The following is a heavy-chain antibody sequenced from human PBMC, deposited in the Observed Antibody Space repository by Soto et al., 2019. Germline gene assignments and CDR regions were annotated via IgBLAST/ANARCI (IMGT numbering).Heavy chain of an antibody. J-gene: IGHJ5*02. Sequence: TLSLTCAVSGGSIRCGGYSWSWIRQPPGKGLEWIGYIYHSGSTYYNPSLKSRVTISVDRSKNQFSLKLSSVTAADTAVYYCAREARGYCSGGSCYYNWFDPWGQGTLVTVSS. CDR1: GGSIRCGGYS. D-gene: IGHD2-15*01. CDR2: IYHSGST. CDR3: AREARGYCSGGSCYYNWFDP. V-gene: IGHV4-30-2*01.